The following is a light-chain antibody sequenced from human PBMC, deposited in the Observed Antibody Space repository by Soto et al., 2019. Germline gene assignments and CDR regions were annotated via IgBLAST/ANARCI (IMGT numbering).Light chain of an antibody. CDR3: QNYNSAPIT. Sequence: DIQMTQSPSSLSASVGDRVTITCRASQGISNFLAWYQQRPGKVPKILIYAASTLQSGVPSRFSGSGSGTDFTLTISSLQPEDVATYYCQNYNSAPITFGQGTRLEIK. J-gene: IGKJ5*01. V-gene: IGKV1-27*01. CDR2: AAS. CDR1: QGISNF.